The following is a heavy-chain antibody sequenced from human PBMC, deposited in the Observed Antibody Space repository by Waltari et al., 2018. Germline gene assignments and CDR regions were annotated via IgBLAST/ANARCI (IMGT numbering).Heavy chain of an antibody. CDR1: GYNFINYW. CDR3: ARQACDDYSCHTIGY. J-gene: IGHJ4*02. CDR2: INPSDSET. D-gene: IGHD3-16*01. Sequence: EVQLVQSGGEVKKSGESLKISCESSGYNFINYWIAWVRQMPGKGLELMGIINPSDSETRYSPPFQGQVTISVDKSINTAHLQWTSLKASDTAMYYCARQACDDYSCHTIGYWGQGTPVTVSS. V-gene: IGHV5-51*01.